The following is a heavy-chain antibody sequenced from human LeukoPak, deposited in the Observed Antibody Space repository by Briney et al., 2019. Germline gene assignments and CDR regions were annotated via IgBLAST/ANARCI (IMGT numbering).Heavy chain of an antibody. D-gene: IGHD4-17*01. CDR1: GYTFTSYD. CDR2: MNPNSGNT. V-gene: IGHV1-8*01. J-gene: IGHJ6*02. CDR3: ARFDYGDYCYGMDV. Sequence: ASVKVSCKASGYTFTSYDINWVRQATGQGLEWMGWMNPNSGNTGYAQKFQGRVTMTRNTSISTAYMELSSLRSEDTAVYYCARFDYGDYCYGMDVWGQGTTVTVSS.